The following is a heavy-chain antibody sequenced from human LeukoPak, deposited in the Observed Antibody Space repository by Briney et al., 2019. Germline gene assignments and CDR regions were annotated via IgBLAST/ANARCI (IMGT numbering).Heavy chain of an antibody. CDR2: IYYSGST. J-gene: IGHJ6*02. V-gene: IGHV4-59*08. D-gene: IGHD3-22*01. Sequence: SVTLSLTCTVSGGSISSYYWSWIRQPPGKGLEWIGYIYYSGSTNYNPSLKSRVTISVDTSKNQFSLKPSSVTAADTAVYYCARHRGGDYYDSSSTARYGMDVWGQGTTVTVSS. CDR1: GGSISSYY. CDR3: ARHRGGDYYDSSSTARYGMDV.